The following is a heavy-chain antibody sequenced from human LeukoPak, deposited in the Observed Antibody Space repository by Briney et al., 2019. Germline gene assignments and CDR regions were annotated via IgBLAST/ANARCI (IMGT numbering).Heavy chain of an antibody. V-gene: IGHV3-74*01. CDR1: GFTFSRYW. Sequence: GGSLGLSCAASGFTFSRYWMHWVRQAPGKGLVWVSRIDTDGTGTTYADSVKGRFTISRDNAKNTLYLQMNSLRAEDTAVYYCARPRAYDARDLDYWGQGTLVTVSS. D-gene: IGHD4/OR15-4a*01. CDR2: IDTDGTGT. J-gene: IGHJ4*02. CDR3: ARPRAYDARDLDY.